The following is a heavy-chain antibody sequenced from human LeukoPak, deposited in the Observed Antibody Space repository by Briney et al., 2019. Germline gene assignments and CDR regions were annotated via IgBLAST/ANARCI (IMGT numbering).Heavy chain of an antibody. V-gene: IGHV3-74*01. CDR1: GFTFSSYW. CDR2: IDIDGSST. CDR3: ARDRPHNWFDP. Sequence: PGRCLSLSCAASGFTFSSYWMHWVRQPPVKGLVWVSRIDIDGSSTNYADSVKGRFTISRDNAKNTLYLQMNNLRAEDTAVYYCARDRPHNWFDPWGQGTLVTVSS. J-gene: IGHJ5*02.